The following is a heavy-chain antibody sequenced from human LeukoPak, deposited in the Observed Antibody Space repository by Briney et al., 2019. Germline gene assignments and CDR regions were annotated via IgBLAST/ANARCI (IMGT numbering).Heavy chain of an antibody. J-gene: IGHJ6*03. D-gene: IGHD3-3*01. CDR2: IFSYTGQT. CDR1: GHTANTYG. CDR3: ANVAKGRFFFYYMDV. V-gene: IGHV1-18*01. Sequence: ASVKVSCKASGHTANTYGFTWVRQAPGQGLEWIGWIFSYTGQTKYADKFQGRVTMTTDTSKTIAYLELRSLRSDDTAVYFCANVAKGRFFFYYMDVWGEGTTVTVS.